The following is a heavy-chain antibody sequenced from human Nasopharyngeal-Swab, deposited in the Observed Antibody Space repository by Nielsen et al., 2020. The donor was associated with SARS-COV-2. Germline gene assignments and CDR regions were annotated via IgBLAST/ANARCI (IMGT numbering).Heavy chain of an antibody. D-gene: IGHD6-19*01. CDR1: GGSFSGFH. CDR3: ARGALAVAGKRVWYFDL. J-gene: IGHJ2*01. V-gene: IGHV4-34*01. CDR2: INHSGST. Sequence: SDPLSPTFAVYGGSFSGFHWSWIRQPPGKGLEWIGEINHSGSTNYNPSLKSRVTLSVDTSKNQFSLKLSSVTAADTAVYYCARGALAVAGKRVWYFDLWGRGTLVTVSS.